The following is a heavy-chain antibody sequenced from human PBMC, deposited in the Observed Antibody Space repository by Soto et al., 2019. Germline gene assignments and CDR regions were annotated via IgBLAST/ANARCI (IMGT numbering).Heavy chain of an antibody. CDR3: ATYGGVEVAVAVGVRGAFDI. CDR1: GGSIISSAYY. CDR2: IHSTGST. J-gene: IGHJ3*02. Sequence: QLQLQESGPGLVNPSETLSLTCTVSGGSIISSAYYWVWIRQTPGKGLEWIATIHSTGSTYYNPSLRIRVTISVDTSKNQFSLRLTSVTAADTALYYCATYGGVEVAVAVGVRGAFDIWGQGTMVTVSS. D-gene: IGHD2-15*01. V-gene: IGHV4-39*01.